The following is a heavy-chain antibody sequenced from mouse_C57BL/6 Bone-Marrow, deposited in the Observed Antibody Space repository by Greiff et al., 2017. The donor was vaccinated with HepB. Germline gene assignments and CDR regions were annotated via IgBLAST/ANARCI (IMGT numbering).Heavy chain of an antibody. D-gene: IGHD1-1*01. V-gene: IGHV1-7*01. Sequence: QVQLKQPGAELAKPGASVKLSCKASGYTFTSYWMHWVKQRPGQGLEWIGYINPSSGYTKYNQKFKDKATLTADKSSSTAYMQLSSLTYEDSAVYYCASDYYGSPPFAYWGQGTLVTVSA. CDR1: GYTFTSYW. CDR3: ASDYYGSPPFAY. J-gene: IGHJ3*01. CDR2: INPSSGYT.